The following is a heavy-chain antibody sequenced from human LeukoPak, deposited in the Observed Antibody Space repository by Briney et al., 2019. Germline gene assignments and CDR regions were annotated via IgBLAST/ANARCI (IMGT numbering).Heavy chain of an antibody. D-gene: IGHD3-10*01. CDR1: GYTFTGYY. CDR2: INPNSGGT. J-gene: IGHJ5*02. Sequence: GASVKVSCKASGYTFTGYYMHWVRQAPGQGLEWLGWINPNSGGTNYAQKFQGRVTMTRDTSISTAYMELSRLRSDYTAVYYCARDRDPVGFDPWGQGTLVTVSS. V-gene: IGHV1-2*02. CDR3: ARDRDPVGFDP.